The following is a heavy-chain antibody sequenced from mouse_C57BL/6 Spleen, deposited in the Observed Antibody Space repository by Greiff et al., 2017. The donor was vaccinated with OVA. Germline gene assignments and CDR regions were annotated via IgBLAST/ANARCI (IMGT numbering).Heavy chain of an antibody. D-gene: IGHD1-1*01. V-gene: IGHV1-50*01. Sequence: QVQLQQPGAELVKPGASVKLSCKASGYTFTSYWMQWVKQRPGQGLEWIGEIDPSDSYTNYNQKFKGKATLTVDTSSSTAYMQLSSLTSEDSAVYYCARGDYYGSSPWFADWGQGTLVTVSA. CDR3: ARGDYYGSSPWFAD. CDR2: IDPSDSYT. J-gene: IGHJ3*01. CDR1: GYTFTSYW.